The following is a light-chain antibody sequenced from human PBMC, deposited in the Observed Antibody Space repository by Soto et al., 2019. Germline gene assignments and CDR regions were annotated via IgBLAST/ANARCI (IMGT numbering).Light chain of an antibody. V-gene: IGKV1-5*01. Sequence: DIQRTQSPSTLSASVGDRVTITCRASQSVSTWLAWYQQKPGKAPNFLIYDVSSLESGVPSRFSGSGSGSEFNFTITGLQPDDFATYFCQHYNTYSTFGQGTRLEIK. CDR2: DVS. CDR3: QHYNTYST. CDR1: QSVSTW. J-gene: IGKJ5*01.